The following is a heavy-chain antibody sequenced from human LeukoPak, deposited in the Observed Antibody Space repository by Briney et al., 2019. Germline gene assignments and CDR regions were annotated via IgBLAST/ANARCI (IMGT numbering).Heavy chain of an antibody. CDR3: ARDYYYGSGRFDY. Sequence: GGTLRLSCAASGFTFSSYEMNWVRQALGKGLEWVSYISSSGSTIYYADSVKGRFTISRDNAKNSLYLQMNSLRAEDTAVYYCARDYYYGSGRFDYWGQGTLVTVSS. CDR1: GFTFSSYE. D-gene: IGHD3-10*01. J-gene: IGHJ4*02. V-gene: IGHV3-48*03. CDR2: ISSSGSTI.